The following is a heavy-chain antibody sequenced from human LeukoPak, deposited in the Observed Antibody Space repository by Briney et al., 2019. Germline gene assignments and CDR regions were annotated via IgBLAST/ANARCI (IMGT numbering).Heavy chain of an antibody. CDR1: GGSFSGYY. D-gene: IGHD3-10*01. J-gene: IGHJ6*04. CDR3: ASSYYYGSGKRRPRGGYGMDV. Sequence: SETLSLTCAVYGGSFSGYYWSWIRQPPGKGLEWIGEINHSGSTNYNPSLKSRVTISVDTSKNQLSLKLSSVTAADTAVYYCASSYYYGSGKRRPRGGYGMDVWGKGTTVTVSS. CDR2: INHSGST. V-gene: IGHV4-34*01.